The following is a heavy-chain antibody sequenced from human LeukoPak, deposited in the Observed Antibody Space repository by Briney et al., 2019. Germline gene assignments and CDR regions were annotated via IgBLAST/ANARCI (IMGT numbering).Heavy chain of an antibody. Sequence: GESLEISGQGSGSSFTSYWIGWVRQLPGKGLEWMGIIYPGDSDTRYSPSFQGQVTISADKSISTAYLQWSSLKASDTAMYYWARRFAGEGYYYYRDVWGKGTTVTVSS. CDR1: GSSFTSYW. CDR3: ARRFAGEGYYYYRDV. CDR2: IYPGDSDT. V-gene: IGHV5-51*01. J-gene: IGHJ6*03.